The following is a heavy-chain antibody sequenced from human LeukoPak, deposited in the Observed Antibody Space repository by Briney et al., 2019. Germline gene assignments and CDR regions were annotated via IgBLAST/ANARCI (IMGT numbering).Heavy chain of an antibody. CDR2: IKQDGSEK. Sequence: GGSLRLSCAASGFTFSSYWMSWVRQAPGKGLEWVANIKQDGSEKYYVDSVKGRFTISRDNAKNSLYLQMNSLRAEDTAVYYCARDDWLQGPYYFDYWGQGTLVTVSS. V-gene: IGHV3-7*01. J-gene: IGHJ4*02. CDR1: GFTFSSYW. D-gene: IGHD3-9*01. CDR3: ARDDWLQGPYYFDY.